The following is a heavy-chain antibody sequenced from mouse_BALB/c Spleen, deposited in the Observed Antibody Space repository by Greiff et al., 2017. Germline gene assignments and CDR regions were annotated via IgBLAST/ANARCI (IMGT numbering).Heavy chain of an antibody. CDR1: GFTFSSFG. J-gene: IGHJ3*01. CDR2: ISSGSSTI. D-gene: IGHD2-3*01. Sequence: DVQLVESGGGLVQPGGSRKLSCAASGFTFSSFGMHWVRQAPEKGLEWVAYISSGSSTIYYADTVKGRFTISRDNPKNTLFLQMTSLRSEDTAMYYCARWDGYYGGFAYWGQGTLVTVSA. V-gene: IGHV5-17*02. CDR3: ARWDGYYGGFAY.